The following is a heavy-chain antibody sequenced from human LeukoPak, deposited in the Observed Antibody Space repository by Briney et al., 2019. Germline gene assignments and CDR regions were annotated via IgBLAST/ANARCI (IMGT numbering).Heavy chain of an antibody. J-gene: IGHJ4*02. D-gene: IGHD3-16*01. V-gene: IGHV3-23*01. CDR2: VPGSSGST. Sequence: GGSLRLSCAASGFTFGNYAMSWVRQAPGKGLEWISVVPGSSGSTYYADSVKGRFTISRDNSKNTVYLQMSSLRAEDTAVYYCAKTQGEGLDYWGQGTLVTVSS. CDR1: GFTFGNYA. CDR3: AKTQGEGLDY.